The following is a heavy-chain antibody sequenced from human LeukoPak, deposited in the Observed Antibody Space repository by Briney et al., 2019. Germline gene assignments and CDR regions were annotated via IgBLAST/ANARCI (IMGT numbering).Heavy chain of an antibody. CDR3: AREVPYDSSRYYQPFDY. J-gene: IGHJ4*02. CDR1: GYTFNTYG. D-gene: IGHD3-22*01. Sequence: ASVKVSCKAPGYTFNTYGISWVRQAPGQGLEWMGWISPYNGNTNYAQKFQGRVTMTTDTSTSTAHMELRSLRSDDTAVYYCAREVPYDSSRYYQPFDYWGQGTLVTVSS. V-gene: IGHV1-18*01. CDR2: ISPYNGNT.